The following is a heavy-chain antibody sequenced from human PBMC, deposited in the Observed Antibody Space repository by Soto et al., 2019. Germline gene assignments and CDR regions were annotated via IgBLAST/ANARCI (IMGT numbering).Heavy chain of an antibody. CDR2: IYSGGST. J-gene: IGHJ6*02. V-gene: IGHV3-53*01. CDR1: GFTVSSNY. D-gene: IGHD3-3*01. CDR3: ASTTPDERLAIFGVPGLYGMDV. Sequence: PGGSLRLSCAASGFTVSSNYMSWVRQAPGKGLEWVSVIYSGGSTYYADSVKGRFTISRDNSKNTLYLQMNSLRAEDTAVYYCASTTPDERLAIFGVPGLYGMDVWGQGTTVTVSS.